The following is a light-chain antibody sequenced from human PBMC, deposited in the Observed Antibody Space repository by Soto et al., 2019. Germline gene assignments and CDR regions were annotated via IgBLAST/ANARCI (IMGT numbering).Light chain of an antibody. Sequence: DIEMTQSPSSLSASVGDRVTITCRASQGISNYLAWYQQRPGKVPKLLIYAASTLQSGVPSRFSGSGSGTDFTLTIISLQPEDVATYYCQKYDSAPWTFGQGTKVDIK. CDR1: QGISNY. J-gene: IGKJ1*01. V-gene: IGKV1-27*01. CDR3: QKYDSAPWT. CDR2: AAS.